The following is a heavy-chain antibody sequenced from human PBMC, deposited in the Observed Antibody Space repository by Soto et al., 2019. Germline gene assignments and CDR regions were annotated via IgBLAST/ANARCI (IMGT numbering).Heavy chain of an antibody. CDR3: AKDLDPRVKMTTVVNNYFDY. V-gene: IGHV3-30*18. D-gene: IGHD4-17*01. CDR2: ISYDGSNK. CDR1: GFTFSSYG. J-gene: IGHJ4*02. Sequence: GGSLRLSCAASGFTFSSYGMHWVRQAPGKGLEWVAVISYDGSNKYYADSVKGRFTISRDNSKNTLYLQMNSLRAEDTAVYYCAKDLDPRVKMTTVVNNYFDYWGQGTLVTVSS.